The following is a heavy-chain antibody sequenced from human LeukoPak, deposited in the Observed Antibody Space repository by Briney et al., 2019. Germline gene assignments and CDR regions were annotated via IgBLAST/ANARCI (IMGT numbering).Heavy chain of an antibody. Sequence: PSETLSLTCAVYGGSFSGYYWSWIRQPPGKGLEWIGEINHSGSTNYNPSLKSRVTISVDTSKNQFSLKLSSVTAADTAVYYCARGRFGLAAFGVVTPFGWFDPWGQGTLVTVSS. J-gene: IGHJ5*02. CDR2: INHSGST. CDR3: ARGRFGLAAFGVVTPFGWFDP. D-gene: IGHD3-3*01. CDR1: GGSFSGYY. V-gene: IGHV4-34*01.